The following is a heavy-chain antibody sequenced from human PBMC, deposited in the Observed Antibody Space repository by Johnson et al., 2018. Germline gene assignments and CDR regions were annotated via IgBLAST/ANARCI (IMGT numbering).Heavy chain of an antibody. D-gene: IGHD6-13*01. CDR2: INSDGSST. CDR3: AREGPYSSSWYFDYYYMDV. V-gene: IGHV3-74*01. CDR1: GFTFSSYW. Sequence: EVQLVESGGGLVQXGGSLRLSCAASGFTFSSYWMHWVRQAPGKGLVWVSRINSDGSSTSYADSVKGRSTTSRDNAKNTLYLQMNRLSAEDTAVYYCAREGPYSSSWYFDYYYMDVWGKGTTVTVSS. J-gene: IGHJ6*03.